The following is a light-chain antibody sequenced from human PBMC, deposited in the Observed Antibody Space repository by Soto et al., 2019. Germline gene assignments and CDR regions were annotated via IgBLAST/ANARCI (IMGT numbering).Light chain of an antibody. CDR1: NIGSES. CDR2: FDR. J-gene: IGLJ2*01. V-gene: IGLV3-21*04. CDR3: QVWDSGSHLVV. Sequence: SSELTQPPSVSVAPGNTARITYGGNNIGSESVQWYQQKLGQASVLVIYFDRDRPSGIPERFSGSKSGNTAILTIGRVEAGDEADYYRQVWDSGSHLVVFGGGTKLTVL.